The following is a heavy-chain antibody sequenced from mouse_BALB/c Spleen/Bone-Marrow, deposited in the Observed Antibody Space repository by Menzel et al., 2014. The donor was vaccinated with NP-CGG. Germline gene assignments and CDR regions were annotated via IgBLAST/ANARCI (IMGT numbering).Heavy chain of an antibody. CDR1: GYSFTSYY. CDR3: AGSTMISAWFAY. Sequence: EVQLQQSGPELMKPGASVKISCKASGYSFTSYYMHWVKQSHGKSLEWIGYIDPFNGGTSYYQKFKGKATLTVDKSSSTAYMHLSSLTSEDSAVYYCAGSTMISAWFAYWGQGTLVTVSA. J-gene: IGHJ3*01. CDR2: IDPFNGGT. D-gene: IGHD2-4*01. V-gene: IGHV1S135*01.